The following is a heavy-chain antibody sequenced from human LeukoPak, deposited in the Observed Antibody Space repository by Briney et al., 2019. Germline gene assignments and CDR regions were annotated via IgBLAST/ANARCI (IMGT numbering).Heavy chain of an antibody. J-gene: IGHJ4*02. D-gene: IGHD3-22*01. CDR3: ARTSGYYALDS. CDR1: GFSFSSYS. V-gene: IGHV3-21*06. Sequence: GGPLRLSCEASGFSFSSYSRDWVRQAPGKGLEWVASITRGSRYLDYGDSVNGRFTVPRDNTKNSLHLQMNSLRVDDTAVYYCARTSGYYALDSWGKGTLVTVS. CDR2: ITRGSRYL.